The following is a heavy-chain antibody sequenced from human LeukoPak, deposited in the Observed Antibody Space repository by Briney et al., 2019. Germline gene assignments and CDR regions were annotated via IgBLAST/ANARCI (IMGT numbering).Heavy chain of an antibody. CDR2: IGTASDT. J-gene: IGHJ6*03. Sequence: GGSLRVSCAASGFTFSSFNMHWVRQPTGQGLEWVSTIGTASDTYYPGSVEGRFTLSRDNAKNSLYLQMNSLTAGDTAVYYCARGPPRGKYYYMDVWGKGTTVTVSS. V-gene: IGHV3-13*01. CDR1: GFTFSSFN. CDR3: ARGPPRGKYYYMDV. D-gene: IGHD1-1*01.